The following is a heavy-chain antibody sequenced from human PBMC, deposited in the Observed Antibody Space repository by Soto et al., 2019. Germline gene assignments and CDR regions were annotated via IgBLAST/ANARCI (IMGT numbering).Heavy chain of an antibody. V-gene: IGHV3-73*02. CDR2: IRTKANSYAT. D-gene: IGHD2-21*02. CDR3: ARHALQFCGGDCYLLPYFDL. CDR1: GFTFSGSA. Sequence: EVQLVESGGGLVQPGGSLKLSCAASGFTFSGSAMHWVRQASGKGLEWVGRIRTKANSYATAYAASVKGRFTISRDDSKNTADLQMNSLKTEDTAVYYCARHALQFCGGDCYLLPYFDLWGRVTLVTVAS. J-gene: IGHJ2*01.